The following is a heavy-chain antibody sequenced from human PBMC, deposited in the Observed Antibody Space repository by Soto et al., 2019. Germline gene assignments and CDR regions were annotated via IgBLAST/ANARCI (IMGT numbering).Heavy chain of an antibody. CDR2: IYYSGST. Sequence: TLSLTCTVSGGSISSYYWSWIRQPPGKGLEWIGYIYYSGSTNYNPSLKSRVTISVDTSKNQFSLKLSSVTAADTAVYYCARHHSSSSVGFDPWGQGTLVTVSS. D-gene: IGHD6-13*01. V-gene: IGHV4-59*08. CDR1: GGSISSYY. J-gene: IGHJ5*02. CDR3: ARHHSSSSVGFDP.